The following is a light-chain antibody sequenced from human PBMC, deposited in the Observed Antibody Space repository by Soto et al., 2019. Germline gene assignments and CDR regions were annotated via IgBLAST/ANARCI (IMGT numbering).Light chain of an antibody. Sequence: EIVLTQSPATLSLSPGERATLSCRASQSVDTFLAWYQQRPGQAPRLLIYDASNRATGIPARFSGSGSGTDFTLTISSLEPEDSAVYYCQQRNNWPLFTFGPGTKVDIK. J-gene: IGKJ3*01. V-gene: IGKV3-11*01. CDR1: QSVDTF. CDR3: QQRNNWPLFT. CDR2: DAS.